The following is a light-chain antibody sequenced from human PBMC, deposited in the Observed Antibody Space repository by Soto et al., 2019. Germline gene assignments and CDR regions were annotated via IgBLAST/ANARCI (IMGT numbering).Light chain of an antibody. CDR3: QQYDNVPLT. V-gene: IGKV1-33*01. J-gene: IGKJ4*01. Sequence: DIQMTQSPSSLSASVGDRVTITCQASQDIRNYLNWYQQKAGKAPKLLIYDASNLETGVPSRFSGSGSETDFTFTISSMQPEDIATYYCQQYDNVPLTFGGGTKVEIK. CDR2: DAS. CDR1: QDIRNY.